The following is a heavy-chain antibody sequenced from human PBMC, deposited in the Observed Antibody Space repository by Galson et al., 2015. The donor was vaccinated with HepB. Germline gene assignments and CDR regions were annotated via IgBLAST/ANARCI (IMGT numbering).Heavy chain of an antibody. J-gene: IGHJ5*02. V-gene: IGHV5-51*01. CDR1: GYTFTNYW. CDR2: IHPDDSDT. Sequence: QSGAEVKKPGESLKISCKASGYTFTNYWIGWVRQMPGKGLEWMGIIHPDDSDTRYSPSFQGQVTISADKSITTAYLQWSSLKASDTAMYYCARHPYGDQNWFDPWGQGTLVTVSS. D-gene: IGHD4-17*01. CDR3: ARHPYGDQNWFDP.